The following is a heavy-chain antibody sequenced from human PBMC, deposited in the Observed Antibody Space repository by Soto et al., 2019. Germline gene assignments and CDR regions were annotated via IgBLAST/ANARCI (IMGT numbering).Heavy chain of an antibody. CDR3: ARAYYHSSGYRRAEYFQH. CDR1: GGTFSSYT. CDR2: IIPILGIA. V-gene: IGHV1-69*02. J-gene: IGHJ1*01. Sequence: QVQLVQSGAEVKKPGSSVKVSCKASGGTFSSYTISWVRQAPGQGLEWMGRIIPILGIANYAQKFQGRVTITEDKSTSTPYMELSTLRSEDAAVYYFARAYYHSSGYRRAEYFQHWGQGTLVTVSA. D-gene: IGHD3-22*01.